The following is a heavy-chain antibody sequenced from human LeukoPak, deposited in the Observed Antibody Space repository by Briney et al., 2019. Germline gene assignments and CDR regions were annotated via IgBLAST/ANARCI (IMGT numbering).Heavy chain of an antibody. Sequence: SETLSLTCTVSGGSIRSYYWSWIRQPPGKGLEWIAYIYYSGSTNYNPSLKSRVTISVDTSKNQFSLKLSSVTAADTAVYYCARQTGGFYNWFDPWGQGTLVTVSS. CDR3: ARQTGGFYNWFDP. V-gene: IGHV4-59*08. CDR1: GGSIRSYY. CDR2: IYYSGST. D-gene: IGHD2/OR15-2a*01. J-gene: IGHJ5*02.